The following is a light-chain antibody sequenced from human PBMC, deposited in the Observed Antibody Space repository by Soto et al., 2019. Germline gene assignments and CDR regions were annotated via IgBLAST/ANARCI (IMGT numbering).Light chain of an antibody. CDR2: DVS. J-gene: IGLJ2*01. CDR1: SSDVGAYHY. Sequence: QSVLTQPASVSGSPGQSITISCTGTSSDVGAYHYVSWYQRHPGKAPKLMIYDVSNRPSGVSNRFSGSKSGNTASLTISGLKAEDEDDYYCSSYSNSRTLVFGGGTKVTVL. V-gene: IGLV2-14*03. CDR3: SSYSNSRTLV.